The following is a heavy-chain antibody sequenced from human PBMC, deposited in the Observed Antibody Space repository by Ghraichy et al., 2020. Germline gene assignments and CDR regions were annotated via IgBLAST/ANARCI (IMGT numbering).Heavy chain of an antibody. D-gene: IGHD4-23*01. CDR3: ARAPSAVVTPFDY. J-gene: IGHJ4*02. CDR2: ISVYNGNT. Sequence: ASVKVSCKASGYTFISFGNTWVRQAAGQGLEWMGWISVYNGNTKYAQKYQGRVTMTTDTSTSTAHMELRSLRSDDTAVYYCARAPSAVVTPFDYWGQGTLVTVSS. V-gene: IGHV1-18*01. CDR1: GYTFISFG.